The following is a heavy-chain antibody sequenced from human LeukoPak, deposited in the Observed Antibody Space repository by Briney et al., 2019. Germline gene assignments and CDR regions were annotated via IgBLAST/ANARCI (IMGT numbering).Heavy chain of an antibody. J-gene: IGHJ6*03. CDR3: ARDTEYDYHYYYYYMDV. CDR2: ISAYNGNT. Sequence: ASVKVSCKASGYTFTSYGISWVRQAPGQGLEWMGWISAYNGNTNYAQKLQGRVTMTRDMSTSTVYMELSSLRSEDTAVYYCARDTEYDYHYYYYYMDVWGKGTTVTVSS. V-gene: IGHV1-18*01. D-gene: IGHD2/OR15-2a*01. CDR1: GYTFTSYG.